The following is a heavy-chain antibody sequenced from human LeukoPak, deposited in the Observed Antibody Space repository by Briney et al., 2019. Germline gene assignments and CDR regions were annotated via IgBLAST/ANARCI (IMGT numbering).Heavy chain of an antibody. CDR2: IYYSGST. CDR3: ASQYSSSWFSVSGAEYFQH. CDR1: GGSISSYY. D-gene: IGHD6-13*01. J-gene: IGHJ1*01. V-gene: IGHV4-59*08. Sequence: SETLSLTCTVSGGSISSYYWSWIRQPPGKGLEWIGYIYYSGSTNYNPSLKSRVTISVDTSKNQFSLKLSSVTAADTAVYYCASQYSSSWFSVSGAEYFQHWGQGTLVTVSS.